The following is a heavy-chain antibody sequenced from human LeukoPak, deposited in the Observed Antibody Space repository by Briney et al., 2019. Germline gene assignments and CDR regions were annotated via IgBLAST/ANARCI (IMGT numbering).Heavy chain of an antibody. D-gene: IGHD4-17*01. CDR1: GGSISSYY. CDR2: IYYSGST. J-gene: IGHJ4*02. V-gene: IGHV4-59*01. CDR3: ARGENRATVTY. Sequence: SETLSLTCTVSGGSISSYYWSWIRQPPGKGLEWIGYIYYSGSTNYNPSLKSRVTISVDTSKNQFSLKLSSVTAADTAVYYCARGENRATVTYWGQGTLVTVSS.